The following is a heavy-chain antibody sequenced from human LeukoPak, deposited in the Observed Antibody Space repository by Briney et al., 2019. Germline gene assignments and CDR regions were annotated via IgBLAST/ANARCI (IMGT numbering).Heavy chain of an antibody. CDR3: ARHGGYIAAASY. V-gene: IGHV4-59*08. CDR2: ISYTGST. J-gene: IGHJ4*02. CDR1: GGSISSYY. D-gene: IGHD6-13*01. Sequence: PSETLSLTCTVSGGSISSYYWSWIRQPPGKGLEWIGYISYTGSTNYNPSLKSRVTISVDTSKNQFSLKLTSVTAADTAAYFCARHGGYIAAASYWGQGTVVTVSS.